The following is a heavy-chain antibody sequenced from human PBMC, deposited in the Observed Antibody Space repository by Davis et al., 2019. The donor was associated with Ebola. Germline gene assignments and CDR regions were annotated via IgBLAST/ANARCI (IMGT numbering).Heavy chain of an antibody. Sequence: PSETLSLTCTVSGGSISSSSYYWGWIRQPPGKGLEWIGSIYYSGSTYYNPSLKSRVTISVDTSKNQFSLKLSSVTAADTAVYYCARHSPSRAIDYWGQGTLVTVSS. D-gene: IGHD2-2*01. J-gene: IGHJ4*02. CDR2: IYYSGST. V-gene: IGHV4-39*01. CDR3: ARHSPSRAIDY. CDR1: GGSISSSSYY.